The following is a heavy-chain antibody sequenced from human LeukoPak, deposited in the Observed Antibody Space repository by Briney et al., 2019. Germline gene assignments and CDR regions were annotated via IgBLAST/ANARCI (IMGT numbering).Heavy chain of an antibody. Sequence: SETLSLTCAVYSGSFSGYYWSWIREPPGKGLEWIGEINHSGSTNYNPSLKSRVTISVDTSKNQFSLKLSSVTAADTAVYYCARLRRSSWQYYWFDPWGQGTLVTVSS. CDR1: SGSFSGYY. CDR3: ARLRRSSWQYYWFDP. CDR2: INHSGST. D-gene: IGHD6-13*01. J-gene: IGHJ5*02. V-gene: IGHV4-34*01.